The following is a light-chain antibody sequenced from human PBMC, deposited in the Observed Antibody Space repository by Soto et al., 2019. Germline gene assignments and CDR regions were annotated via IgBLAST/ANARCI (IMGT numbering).Light chain of an antibody. CDR1: QSISDY. V-gene: IGKV1-33*01. J-gene: IGKJ5*01. CDR3: QQYHDLVFT. CDR2: GAS. Sequence: DTQMTQSPSSLSASVGDRVTISCRASQSISDYLNWYQQKSGKAPTLLIHGASNLEAGVPSRFSGSRSGTEFILTISNLQPEDVATYYCQQYHDLVFTFGQGTRLEI.